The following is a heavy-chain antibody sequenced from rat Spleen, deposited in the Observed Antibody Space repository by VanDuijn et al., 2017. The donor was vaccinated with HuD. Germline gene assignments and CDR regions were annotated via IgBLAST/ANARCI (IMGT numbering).Heavy chain of an antibody. J-gene: IGHJ3*01. Sequence: EVQLVESGGGLVQPGRSLKLSCAASGFTFSDYAMAWVRQAPTKGLEWVASISYDGTATYYRDSVKGRFTISRDNAKSTLYLQMDSLRSRDTATYYCARHPSNYGWFAYWGQGTLVTVSS. V-gene: IGHV5-17*01. CDR3: ARHPSNYGWFAY. CDR1: GFTFSDYA. CDR2: ISYDGTAT. D-gene: IGHD1-11*01.